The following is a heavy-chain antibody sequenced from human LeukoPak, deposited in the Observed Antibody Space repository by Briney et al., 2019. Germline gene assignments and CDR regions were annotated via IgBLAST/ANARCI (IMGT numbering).Heavy chain of an antibody. CDR2: ISYDGSNK. V-gene: IGHV3-30*03. J-gene: IGHJ4*02. CDR3: AREAVAGYFDY. CDR1: GFTFSSYG. D-gene: IGHD6-19*01. Sequence: GGSLRLSCAASGFTFSSYGMHWVRQAPGKGLEWVAVISYDGSNKYYADSVKGRFTISRDNSKNTLYLQMNSLRAEDTAVYYCAREAVAGYFDYWGQGTLVTVSS.